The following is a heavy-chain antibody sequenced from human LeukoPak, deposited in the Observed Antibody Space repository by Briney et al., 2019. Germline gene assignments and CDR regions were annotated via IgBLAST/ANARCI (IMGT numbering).Heavy chain of an antibody. Sequence: GASVKVSCKASGYTFTGYYMHWVRQAPGQGLEWMGWINPNSGGTNYAQKFQGRVTMTRDTSISTAYMELSRLRSDDTAVYYCARARGEITIFSQPSFYYFDYWGQGTLVTVSS. D-gene: IGHD3-9*01. CDR3: ARARGEITIFSQPSFYYFDY. CDR1: GYTFTGYY. V-gene: IGHV1-2*02. J-gene: IGHJ4*02. CDR2: INPNSGGT.